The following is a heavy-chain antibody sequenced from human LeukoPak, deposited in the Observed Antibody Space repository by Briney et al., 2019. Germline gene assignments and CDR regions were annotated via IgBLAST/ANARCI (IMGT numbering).Heavy chain of an antibody. V-gene: IGHV4-59*08. CDR3: ARLGDGDNLRYFDY. CDR1: GVSISGNY. CDR2: IYYSGST. D-gene: IGHD5-24*01. Sequence: ASGTLSLTCAASGVSISGNYWTWIRQPPGKGLEWVGYIYYSGSTNYNASLKSRVTISVDTSKNQFSLKLSSVTAADTAVYYCARLGDGDNLRYFDYWGQGTLVTVSS. J-gene: IGHJ4*02.